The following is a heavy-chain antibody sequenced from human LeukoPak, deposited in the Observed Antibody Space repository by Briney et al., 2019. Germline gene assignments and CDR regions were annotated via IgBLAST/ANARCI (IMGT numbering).Heavy chain of an antibody. V-gene: IGHV3-23*01. J-gene: IGHJ4*02. CDR1: GFTFSSYA. CDR3: ARGDARIVVPAAMTY. Sequence: PGGSLTLSCAASGFTFSSYAMSGLRQAPGKGLEWVSGISGSGDSTYYAESVKGRFTISRDKSKNTLYLQMNSLRAEDTAVYYCARGDARIVVPAAMTYWGQGTLVTVSS. D-gene: IGHD2-2*01. CDR2: ISGSGDST.